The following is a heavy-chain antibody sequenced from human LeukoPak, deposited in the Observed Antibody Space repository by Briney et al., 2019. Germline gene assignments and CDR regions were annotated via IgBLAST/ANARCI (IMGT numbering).Heavy chain of an antibody. CDR2: IYYSGST. CDR1: GGSISSSSYY. Sequence: ASETLSLXCTVSGGSISSSSYYWGWSRQPPGKGLEWIGSIYYSGSTYYNPSLKSRVTISVDTSKNQFSLKLSSVTAADTAVYYCASHSVVRVFDYWGQGTLVTVSS. D-gene: IGHD2-21*01. J-gene: IGHJ4*02. V-gene: IGHV4-39*01. CDR3: ASHSVVRVFDY.